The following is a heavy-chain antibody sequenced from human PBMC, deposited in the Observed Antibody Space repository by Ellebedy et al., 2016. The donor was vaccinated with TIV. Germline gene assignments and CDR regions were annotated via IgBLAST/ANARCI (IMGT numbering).Heavy chain of an antibody. V-gene: IGHV4-59*08. CDR2: IYYIWST. Sequence: MPSETLSLTCSVSGGSISSYYWSWIRQPPGKGLEWIGNIYYIWSTNYNPSLKSRVTISVDTSKNQFSLRLSSVTAADTAVYYCASRASGRSDLGRVVYFDYWGQGTLVTVSS. D-gene: IGHD1-26*01. CDR3: ASRASGRSDLGRVVYFDY. J-gene: IGHJ4*02. CDR1: GGSISSYY.